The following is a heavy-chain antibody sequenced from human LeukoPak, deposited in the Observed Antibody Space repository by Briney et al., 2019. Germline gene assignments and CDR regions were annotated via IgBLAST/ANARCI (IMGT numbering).Heavy chain of an antibody. D-gene: IGHD3-10*01. CDR3: GRDFLGESGAGGP. CDR2: ISPSGSST. J-gene: IGHJ5*02. CDR1: GFTFSDFY. V-gene: IGHV3-11*04. Sequence: GGSLRLSCAASGFTFSDFYMTWIRQAPGKGLEWASSISPSGSSTWHADSVKGRFTISRDNAKNSVHLQMTNLRVDDTAVYYCGRDFLGESGAGGPWGQGILVTVSS.